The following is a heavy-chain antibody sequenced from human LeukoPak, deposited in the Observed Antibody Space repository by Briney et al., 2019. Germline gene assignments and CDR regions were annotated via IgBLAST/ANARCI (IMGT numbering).Heavy chain of an antibody. CDR1: RFIFSSYD. D-gene: IGHD4-17*01. J-gene: IGHJ4*02. CDR3: ARSHGDSDYYDY. Sequence: PGGSLRLSCAASRFIFSSYDMSWVRQAPGKGLEWISYISGSGSAIYYADSVKGRFTISRDNAKNSLSLQKNSLRPEDTAVYYCARSHGDSDYYDYWGQGTLVTVSS. V-gene: IGHV3-48*03. CDR2: ISGSGSAI.